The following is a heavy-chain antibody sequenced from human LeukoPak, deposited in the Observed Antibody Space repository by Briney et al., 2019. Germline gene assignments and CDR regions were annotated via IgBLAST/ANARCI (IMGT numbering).Heavy chain of an antibody. J-gene: IGHJ3*02. CDR2: IYYSGST. D-gene: IGHD3-10*01. Sequence: SETLSLTCTVSGGPISSYYWSWIRQPPGKGLEWIGYIYYSGSTNYNPSLKSRVTISVDTSKNQFSLKLSSVTAADTAVYYCARGGWFGEVDAFDIWGQGTMVTVSS. CDR3: ARGGWFGEVDAFDI. CDR1: GGPISSYY. V-gene: IGHV4-59*01.